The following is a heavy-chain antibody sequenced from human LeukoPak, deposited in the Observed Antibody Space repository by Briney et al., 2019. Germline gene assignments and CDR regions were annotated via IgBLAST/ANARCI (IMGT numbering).Heavy chain of an antibody. Sequence: SETLSLTCTVSGGSISSYYWSWIRQPPGKGLEWIGYIYYSGSTNYNPSLKSRVTISVDTSKNQFSLKLSSVTAADTAVYYCARLYCSSTSCLDAFDIWGQGTMVTVSP. CDR3: ARLYCSSTSCLDAFDI. D-gene: IGHD2-2*01. V-gene: IGHV4-59*08. CDR2: IYYSGST. J-gene: IGHJ3*02. CDR1: GGSISSYY.